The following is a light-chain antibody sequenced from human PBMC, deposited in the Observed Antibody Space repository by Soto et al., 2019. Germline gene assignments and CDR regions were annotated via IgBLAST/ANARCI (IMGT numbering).Light chain of an antibody. CDR1: HNVSSN. CDR3: QQRSNWPLT. CDR2: GAS. Sequence: EIVMTQSPATLSVSPGERATLSCRASHNVSSNLAWYQQKPGQAPRLLIYGASTRATGIPARFSGSGSGTDFTLTISSLEPEDFAVYYCQQRSNWPLTFGGGTKVDIK. J-gene: IGKJ4*01. V-gene: IGKV3-15*01.